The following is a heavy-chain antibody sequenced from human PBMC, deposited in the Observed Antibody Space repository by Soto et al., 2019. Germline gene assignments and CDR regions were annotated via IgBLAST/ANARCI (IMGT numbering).Heavy chain of an antibody. CDR2: ISYDGSNK. CDR1: GFTFSSYG. D-gene: IGHD3-10*01. CDR3: ASYGSGRYDNVAPDSCDI. J-gene: IGHJ3*02. V-gene: IGHV3-30*03. Sequence: QVQLVESGGGVVQPGRSLRLSCAASGFTFSSYGMHWVRQAPGKGLEWVEVISYDGSNKYYADSVTGRFNISRDNSKNPLYLQMNSLRAEDTAVYSCASYGSGRYDNVAPDSCDIWGHGTMVTFSA.